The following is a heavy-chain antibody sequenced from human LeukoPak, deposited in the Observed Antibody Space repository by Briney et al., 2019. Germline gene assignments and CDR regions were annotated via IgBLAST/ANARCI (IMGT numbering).Heavy chain of an antibody. CDR2: INPNSGGT. D-gene: IGHD3-10*01. J-gene: IGHJ4*02. Sequence: ASVKVSCKASGYTFTGYYMHWVRQAPGQGLEWMGWINPNSGGTNYAQKFQERVTITRDMSTSTAYMELSSLRSEDTAVYYCAAANDYYGSGSHLPDYWGQGTLVTVSS. V-gene: IGHV1-2*02. CDR1: GYTFTGYY. CDR3: AAANDYYGSGSHLPDY.